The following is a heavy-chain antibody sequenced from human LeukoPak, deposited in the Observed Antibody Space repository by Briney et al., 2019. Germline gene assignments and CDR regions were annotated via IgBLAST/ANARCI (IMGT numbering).Heavy chain of an antibody. CDR2: IYYSGST. V-gene: IGHV4-39*01. J-gene: IGHJ4*02. CDR3: ARKTMIVAYYFDY. CDR1: GGSISSSSYY. Sequence: PSETLSLTCTVSGGSISSSSYYWGWIRQPPGKGLEWIGSIYYSGSTYYNPSLKSRVTISVDTSKNQFSLKLSSVTAADTAVYYCARKTMIVAYYFDYWGQGTLVTVSS. D-gene: IGHD3-22*01.